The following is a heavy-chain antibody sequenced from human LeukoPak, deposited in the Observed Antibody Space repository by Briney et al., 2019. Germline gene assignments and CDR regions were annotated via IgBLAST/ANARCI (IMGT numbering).Heavy chain of an antibody. D-gene: IGHD5-12*01. CDR3: AKDTSFLRGFDPLPDY. CDR2: ISYDGSNK. J-gene: IGHJ4*02. Sequence: GGSLRLSCAASGFTFSSYGMHWVRQAPGKGLEWVAVISYDGSNKYYADSGKGRFTISRDNSKNTLYLEMNSLSAEDTAEYYCAKDTSFLRGFDPLPDYWGQGTLVTVSS. V-gene: IGHV3-30*18. CDR1: GFTFSSYG.